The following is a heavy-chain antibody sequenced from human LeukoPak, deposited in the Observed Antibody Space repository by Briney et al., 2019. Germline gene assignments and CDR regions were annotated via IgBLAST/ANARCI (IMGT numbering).Heavy chain of an antibody. V-gene: IGHV3-30*04. Sequence: GGSLRLSCAASGFTFSSYAMHWVRQAPGKGLEWVAVISYDGSNKYYADSVKGRFTISRDNSKNTLYLQMNSLRAEDTAVYYCARDGALPDIVVVRNFDYRGQGTLVTVSS. CDR2: ISYDGSNK. CDR1: GFTFSSYA. J-gene: IGHJ4*02. D-gene: IGHD2-15*01. CDR3: ARDGALPDIVVVRNFDY.